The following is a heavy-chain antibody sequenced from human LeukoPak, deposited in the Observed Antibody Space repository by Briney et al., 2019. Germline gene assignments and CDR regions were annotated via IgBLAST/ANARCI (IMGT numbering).Heavy chain of an antibody. Sequence: PGRSLRLSCAASGFTFSSYAMHWVRQAPGKGLEWVAVISYDGSNKYYADSVKGRFTISRDNSKNTLYLQMNSLRAEDTAVYYCARDRIWGKGTGAFDIWGQGTMVTVSS. CDR2: ISYDGSNK. CDR3: ARDRIWGKGTGAFDI. V-gene: IGHV3-30-3*01. CDR1: GFTFSSYA. J-gene: IGHJ3*02. D-gene: IGHD3-16*01.